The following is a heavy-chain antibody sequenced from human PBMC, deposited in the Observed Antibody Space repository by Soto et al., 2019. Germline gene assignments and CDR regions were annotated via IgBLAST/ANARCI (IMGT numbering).Heavy chain of an antibody. CDR3: ARCRGDGYYNF. D-gene: IGHD3-9*01. CDR1: GFTLSDYY. J-gene: IGHJ4*02. V-gene: IGHV3-11*01. CDR2: ISISGTTI. Sequence: QVQLVESGGGLVKPGGSLRLSCAASGFTLSDYYMTWIRQAPGKGLEWVSDISISGTTIHYADSVRGRFTISRDNAKNSLWLQMSTLRAEDTAVYYCARCRGDGYYNFWGQGTLVTVSS.